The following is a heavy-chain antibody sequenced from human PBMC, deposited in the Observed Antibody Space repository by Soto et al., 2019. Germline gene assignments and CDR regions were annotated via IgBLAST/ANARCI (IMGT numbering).Heavy chain of an antibody. D-gene: IGHD5-12*01. CDR3: AREPQSGYSGYGGSWFDP. Sequence: ASETLSLTCTVSGGSISSYYWSWIRQPPGKGLEWIGYIYYSGSTNYNPSLKSRVTISVDTSKNQFSLKLSSVTAADTAVYYCAREPQSGYSGYGGSWFDPWGQGTLVTVSS. CDR1: GGSISSYY. CDR2: IYYSGST. J-gene: IGHJ5*02. V-gene: IGHV4-59*01.